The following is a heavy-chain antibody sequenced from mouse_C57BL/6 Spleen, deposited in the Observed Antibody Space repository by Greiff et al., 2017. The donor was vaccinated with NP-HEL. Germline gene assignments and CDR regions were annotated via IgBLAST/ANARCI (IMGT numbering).Heavy chain of an antibody. J-gene: IGHJ2*01. D-gene: IGHD2-3*01. Sequence: VQLQQPGAELVKPGASVKMSCKASGYTFTSYWITWVKQRPGQGLEWIGDIYPGSGSTNYNEKFKSKATLTVDTSSSTAYMQLSSLTSEDSAVYYCARSPYDNHFLDTWGQGTTLTVSS. CDR3: ARSPYDNHFLDT. V-gene: IGHV1-55*01. CDR1: GYTFTSYW. CDR2: IYPGSGST.